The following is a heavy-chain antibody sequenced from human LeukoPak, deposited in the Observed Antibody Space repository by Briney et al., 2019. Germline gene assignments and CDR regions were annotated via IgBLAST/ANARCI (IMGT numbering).Heavy chain of an antibody. J-gene: IGHJ4*02. CDR2: INHSGST. CDR1: GGSFSGYY. CDR3: ARHRNEYYYDSSLDY. D-gene: IGHD3-22*01. Sequence: SETLSLTCAVYGGSFSGYYWSWIRQPPGKGLEWIGEINHSGSTNYNPSLKSRVTISVDTSKNQFSLKLSSVTAADTAVYYCARHRNEYYYDSSLDYWGQGTLVTVSS. V-gene: IGHV4-34*01.